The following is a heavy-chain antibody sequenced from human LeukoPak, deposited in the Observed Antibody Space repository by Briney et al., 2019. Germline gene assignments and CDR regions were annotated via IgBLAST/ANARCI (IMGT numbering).Heavy chain of an antibody. CDR3: AIAHTGEHYYYMDV. CDR2: FDPEDGET. J-gene: IGHJ6*03. Sequence: ASVKVSCKVSGYTLTELSMHWVRQAPGKGLEWMGGFDPEDGETIYAQKFQGRVTMTEDTSTDTAYMELSSLRSEDTAVYYCAIAHTGEHYYYMDVWGKGTTVTVSS. CDR1: GYTLTELS. V-gene: IGHV1-24*01. D-gene: IGHD3-16*01.